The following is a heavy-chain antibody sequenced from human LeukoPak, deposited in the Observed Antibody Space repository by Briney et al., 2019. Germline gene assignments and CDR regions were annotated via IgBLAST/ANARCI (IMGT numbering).Heavy chain of an antibody. CDR3: ATNYPDIVVVPAANAIYYYGMDV. V-gene: IGHV1-69*01. J-gene: IGHJ6*02. Sequence: GSSVKVSCKASGGTFSSYAISWVRQAPGQGLEWMGGIIPIFGTANYAQKFQGRVTITADESTSTAYKELSSLRSEDTAVYYCATNYPDIVVVPAANAIYYYGMDVWGQGTTVTVSS. CDR2: IIPIFGTA. CDR1: GGTFSSYA. D-gene: IGHD2-2*01.